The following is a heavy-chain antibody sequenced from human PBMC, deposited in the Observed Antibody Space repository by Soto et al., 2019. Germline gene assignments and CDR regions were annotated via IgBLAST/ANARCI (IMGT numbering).Heavy chain of an antibody. CDR1: GFTFRSYG. J-gene: IGHJ4*02. CDR2: ISYDETNK. CDR3: EKILSPSVTTGLFNNWSAP. Sequence: PGGSLRLSCAASGFTFRSYGMHWVRQAPGKGLEWVAVISYDETNKFYLDSVKGRFTISRDISKNTLYLQMNSLRPEDTAVYYCEKILSPSVTTGLFNNWSAPGGKGSVVTVST. V-gene: IGHV3-30*18. D-gene: IGHD4-17*01.